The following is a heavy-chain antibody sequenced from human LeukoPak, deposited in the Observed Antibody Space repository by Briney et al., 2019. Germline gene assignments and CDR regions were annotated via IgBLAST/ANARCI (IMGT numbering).Heavy chain of an antibody. D-gene: IGHD3-22*01. V-gene: IGHV4-61*02. CDR2: IYSPGTN. CDR1: AGSIDSGDYY. J-gene: IGHJ3*02. Sequence: SETLSLTCTVSAGSIDSGDYYWSWIRQPAGKGLEWIGRIYSPGTNYNYNPSLKSRVTISIDTSKNQFSLKLTSVTAADTAVYYCARGVGTSYDSSRDAFDIWGQGTMVTVSS. CDR3: ARGVGTSYDSSRDAFDI.